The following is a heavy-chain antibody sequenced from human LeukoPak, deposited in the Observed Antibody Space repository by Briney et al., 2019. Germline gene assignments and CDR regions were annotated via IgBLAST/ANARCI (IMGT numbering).Heavy chain of an antibody. CDR1: GFTFSSYW. V-gene: IGHV3-74*01. D-gene: IGHD5-18*01. CDR2: INSDGSST. J-gene: IGHJ4*02. Sequence: GGSLRLSCAASGFTFSSYWMHWVRQAPGKGLVWVSCINSDGSSTSYADSVKGRFTISRDNAKNTLYLQMNSLRAEDTAVDYCAIVLSSYTAWVVGARGTGVSVFS. CDR3: AIVLSSYTAWVV.